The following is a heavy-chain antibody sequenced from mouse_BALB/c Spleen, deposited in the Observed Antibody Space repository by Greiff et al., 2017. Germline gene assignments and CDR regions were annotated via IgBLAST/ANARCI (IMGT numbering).Heavy chain of an antibody. V-gene: IGHV1-7*01. CDR3: ARSEGYSYYFDY. D-gene: IGHD2-3*01. J-gene: IGHJ2*01. CDR2: INPSTGYT. Sequence: QVQLQQSGAELAKPGASVKMSCKASGYTFTSYWMHWVKQRPGQGLEWIGYINPSTGYTEYNQKFKDKATLTADKSSSTAYMQLSSLTSEDSAVYYCARSEGYSYYFDYWGQGTTLTVSS. CDR1: GYTFTSYW.